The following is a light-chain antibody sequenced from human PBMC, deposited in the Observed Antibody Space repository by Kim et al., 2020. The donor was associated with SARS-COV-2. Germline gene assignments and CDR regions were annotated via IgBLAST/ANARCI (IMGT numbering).Light chain of an antibody. Sequence: QSALTQPPSASGSPGQSVTISCTGTSSDVGGYNYVSWNQQHPGKAPKLMIYEVSKRPSGVPDRFSGSKSGNTASLTVSGLQAEDEADYYCSSYAGSNVVFGGGTQLTVL. J-gene: IGLJ2*01. V-gene: IGLV2-8*01. CDR2: EVS. CDR1: SSDVGGYNY. CDR3: SSYAGSNVV.